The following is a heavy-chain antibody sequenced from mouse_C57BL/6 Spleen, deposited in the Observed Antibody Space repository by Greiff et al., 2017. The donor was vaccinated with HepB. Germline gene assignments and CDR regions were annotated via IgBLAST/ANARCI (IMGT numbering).Heavy chain of an antibody. Sequence: EVKLVQSGGGLVKPGGSLKLSCAASGFTFSDYGMHWVRQAPEKGLEWVAYISSGSSTIYYADTVKGRFTISRDNVKNTLFLQMTSLRSEDTAMYYCAALGDYGFDYWGQGTTLTVSS. CDR2: ISSGSSTI. CDR1: GFTFSDYG. V-gene: IGHV5-17*01. J-gene: IGHJ2*01. D-gene: IGHD1-1*01. CDR3: AALGDYGFDY.